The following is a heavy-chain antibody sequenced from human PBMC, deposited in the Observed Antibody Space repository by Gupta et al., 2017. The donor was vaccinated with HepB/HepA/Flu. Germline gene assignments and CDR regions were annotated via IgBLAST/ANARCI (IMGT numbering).Heavy chain of an antibody. CDR2: ISSSSSYI. J-gene: IGHJ5*02. V-gene: IGHV3-21*01. Sequence: EVQLVESGGGLVKPGGSLRLSCAASGFTFSSYSMNWVRQAPGKGLEWVSSISSSSSYIYYADSVKGRFTISRDNAKNSLYLQMNSLRAEDTAVYYCARRLAVAGTNWFDPWGQGTLVTVSS. CDR1: GFTFSSYS. CDR3: ARRLAVAGTNWFDP. D-gene: IGHD6-19*01.